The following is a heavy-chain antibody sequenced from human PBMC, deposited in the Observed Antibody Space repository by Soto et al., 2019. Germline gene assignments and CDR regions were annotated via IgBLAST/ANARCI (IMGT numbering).Heavy chain of an antibody. CDR2: ISVLGDGV. J-gene: IGHJ5*02. Sequence: EVQLLESGGGLVQPGGSLTLSCVTSGFTFSDYALSWVRQTPEKGLEWVSTISVLGDGVHYADSVEGRFTISRDNSRSTVSLPTKTPRGEETALWYCISGFHYGAYGPSGQGTLVTVSS. D-gene: IGHD3-22*01. V-gene: IGHV3-23*01. CDR3: ISGFHYGAYGP. CDR1: GFTFSDYA.